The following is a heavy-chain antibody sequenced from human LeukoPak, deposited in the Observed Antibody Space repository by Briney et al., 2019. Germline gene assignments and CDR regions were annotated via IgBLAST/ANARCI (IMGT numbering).Heavy chain of an antibody. Sequence: PGGSLRLSCAAPGFTFSSYAMTWVRQAPGKGLEWVSAISGNGAGTYYADSVKGRFTISRDNSKNTLFLQMNSLRAEDTAVYYCAKDNPGFRVGGMDVWGQGTTVTVSS. V-gene: IGHV3-23*01. CDR2: ISGNGAGT. D-gene: IGHD3-9*01. J-gene: IGHJ6*02. CDR3: AKDNPGFRVGGMDV. CDR1: GFTFSSYA.